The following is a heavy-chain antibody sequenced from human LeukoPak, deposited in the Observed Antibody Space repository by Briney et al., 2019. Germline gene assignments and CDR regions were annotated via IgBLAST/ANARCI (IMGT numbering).Heavy chain of an antibody. CDR3: ARQRRIYEDAFDI. D-gene: IGHD2/OR15-2a*01. V-gene: IGHV5-51*01. CDR1: GYRFTSYW. J-gene: IGHJ3*02. Sequence: GESLKISCKGSGYRFTSYWIAWVRQMPGKGLEWMGIIYPGDSDTRYSPSFQGQVTISADKSITTAYLQWSSLKASDTAMYYCARQRRIYEDAFDIWGLGTMVTVSS. CDR2: IYPGDSDT.